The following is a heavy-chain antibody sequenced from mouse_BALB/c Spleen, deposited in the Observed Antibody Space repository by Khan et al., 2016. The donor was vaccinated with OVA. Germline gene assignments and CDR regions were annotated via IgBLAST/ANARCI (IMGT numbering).Heavy chain of an antibody. CDR1: GYSITSGYG. CDR3: ARTARIKY. CDR2: ISSSGST. J-gene: IGHJ2*01. Sequence: EVQLQESGPGLVKPSQSLSLTCTVTGYSITSGYGWNWIRQFPGNKLEWMGYISSSGSTNSTPSLKIRIPITRDTSKNQFFLQLNSVTTEDTATYYCARTARIKYWGQGTTLTVSS. V-gene: IGHV3-2*02. D-gene: IGHD1-2*01.